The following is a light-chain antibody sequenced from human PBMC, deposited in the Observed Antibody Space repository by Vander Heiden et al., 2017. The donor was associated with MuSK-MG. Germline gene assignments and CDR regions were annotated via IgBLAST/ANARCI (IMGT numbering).Light chain of an antibody. Sequence: EIVLTQSPVTLSLSPGERATLSCRASQNINNYLAWYQQKPGQAPRLLIFDASNRATGIPARFSGSGSGTDFILTISSLEPEDFAVYFCQQRSIWPPGARFCQGTKVEIK. CDR2: DAS. CDR3: QQRSIWPPGAR. CDR1: QNINNY. J-gene: IGKJ1*01. V-gene: IGKV3-11*01.